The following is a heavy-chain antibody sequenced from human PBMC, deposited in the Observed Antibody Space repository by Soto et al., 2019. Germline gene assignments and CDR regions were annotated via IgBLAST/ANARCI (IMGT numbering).Heavy chain of an antibody. V-gene: IGHV4-39*01. CDR3: ARQVQDFSGPGSYYFDS. CDR2: IYYSGST. CDR1: GGSISSRGHY. D-gene: IGHD3-10*01. Sequence: SETLSLTCAVSGGSISSRGHYWGWIRQPPGKGLEWIGSIYYSGSTFYNPSLRSRVTISVDTSKTQFSLNLTSVTAADTAVYFCARQVQDFSGPGSYYFDSWGQGTLVTVSS. J-gene: IGHJ4*02.